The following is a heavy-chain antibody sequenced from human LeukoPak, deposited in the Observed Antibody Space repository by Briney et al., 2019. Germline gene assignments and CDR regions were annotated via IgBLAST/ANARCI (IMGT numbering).Heavy chain of an antibody. Sequence: GGSLRLSCAASGFTFSYYWIHWVRHAPGKGLVWVAHISRDESDTTYAGSVKCRFTLSRDNAKYPVYLKMHSLRAEDTAVYYCLRDIYTGTNWDMVQGWFDPWGQGTLVTVSS. CDR3: LRDIYTGTNWDMVQGWFDP. V-gene: IGHV3-74*01. CDR1: GFTFSYYW. J-gene: IGHJ5*02. CDR2: ISRDESDT. D-gene: IGHD1/OR15-1a*01.